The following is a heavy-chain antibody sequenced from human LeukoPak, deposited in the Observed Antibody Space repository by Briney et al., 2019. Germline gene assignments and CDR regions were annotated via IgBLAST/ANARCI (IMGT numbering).Heavy chain of an antibody. CDR3: ARRYQVSWYFDL. Sequence: AGGSLRLPCAASRFTASSNHMNWVRQAPGKGLEWVSVIYSDGSTQYADSVKGRFTITRDNYKNTLYLQMNSLRDEDTAMYYCARRYQVSWYFDLWGRGTLVTVSS. J-gene: IGHJ2*01. CDR1: RFTASSNH. D-gene: IGHD2-15*01. V-gene: IGHV3-66*01. CDR2: IYSDGST.